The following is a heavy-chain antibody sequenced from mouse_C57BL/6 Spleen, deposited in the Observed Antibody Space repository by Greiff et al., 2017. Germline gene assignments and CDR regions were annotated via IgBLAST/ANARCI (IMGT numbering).Heavy chain of an antibody. Sequence: QVQLQQPGAELVKPGASVKLSCKASGYTFTSYWMQWVKQRPGQGLEWIGEIDPSDSDTNYDQKFKGKATLTVDTSSSTAYMQLSSLTSEDSAVYYCASPHGDDYAMDYWGQGTSVTVSA. J-gene: IGHJ4*01. V-gene: IGHV1-50*01. CDR3: ASPHGDDYAMDY. CDR2: IDPSDSDT. CDR1: GYTFTSYW.